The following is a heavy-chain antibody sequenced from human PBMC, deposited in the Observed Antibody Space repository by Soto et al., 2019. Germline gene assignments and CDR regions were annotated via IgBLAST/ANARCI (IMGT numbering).Heavy chain of an antibody. V-gene: IGHV3-49*04. J-gene: IGHJ6*01. CDR3: TREGAYTSPPYYYFYAMDV. CDR1: GFTFLDYA. Sequence: PGGSLRLSCKGSGFTFLDYAISWVRQAPGKGLQWVGFMRAKAFGGTTEYATFVKGRFTISRDDSKSVAYLQMNSLETEDTAVYYCTREGAYTSPPYYYFYAMDVWGQGTRVTVSS. CDR2: MRAKAFGGTT. D-gene: IGHD2-2*01.